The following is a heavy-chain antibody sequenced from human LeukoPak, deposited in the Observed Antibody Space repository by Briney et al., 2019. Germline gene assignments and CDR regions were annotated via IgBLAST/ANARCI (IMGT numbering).Heavy chain of an antibody. D-gene: IGHD2-2*02. Sequence: ASVKASCKASGYTFTGYYMHWVRQAPGQGLEWMGWINPNSGGTNYAQTFQGRVTMTRDTSISTAYMELSRLRSEDTAVYYCARDQFETPNCSGTSCYTYYYYYMDVWGKGTTVTISS. CDR1: GYTFTGYY. V-gene: IGHV1-2*02. CDR2: INPNSGGT. J-gene: IGHJ6*03. CDR3: ARDQFETPNCSGTSCYTYYYYYMDV.